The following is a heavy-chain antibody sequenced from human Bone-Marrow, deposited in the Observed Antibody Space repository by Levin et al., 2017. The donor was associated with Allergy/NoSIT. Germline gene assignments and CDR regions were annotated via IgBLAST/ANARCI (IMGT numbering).Heavy chain of an antibody. CDR3: AKDRATSTWYYFEN. CDR1: GFIFNDFA. D-gene: IGHD1-26*01. J-gene: IGHJ4*02. V-gene: IGHV3-9*01. Sequence: PGGSLRLSCEASGFIFNDFAMHWVRQVPGKGLEWVSGIMWDSSRMDYADSVKGRFIISRDNAKKSLYLEMNGLRVDDTALYYCAKDRATSTWYYFENWGQGILVTVSS. CDR2: IMWDSSRM.